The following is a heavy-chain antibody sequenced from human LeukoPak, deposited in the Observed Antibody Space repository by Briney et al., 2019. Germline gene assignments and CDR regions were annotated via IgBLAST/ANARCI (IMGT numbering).Heavy chain of an antibody. CDR3: ANVKHYSYDLDI. CDR2: ISGSGGGT. Sequence: AGGSLRLSCAASGFTFSSYAMSWVRQAPGKGLEWVSAISGSGGGTQYADSVKGRLTISRDNSKNTLYLQMNSLRAEDTAVYYCANVKHYSYDLDIWGQGTTVTVSS. V-gene: IGHV3-23*01. J-gene: IGHJ6*02. CDR1: GFTFSSYA.